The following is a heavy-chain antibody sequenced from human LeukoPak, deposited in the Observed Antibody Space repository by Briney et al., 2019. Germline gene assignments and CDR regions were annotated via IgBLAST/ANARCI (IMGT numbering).Heavy chain of an antibody. V-gene: IGHV4-31*03. D-gene: IGHD3-22*01. J-gene: IGHJ5*02. CDR2: IYYSGST. CDR1: GGSISSGGYS. Sequence: SETLSLTCTVSGGSISSGGYSWSWIRQHPGKGPEWIGYIYYSGSTYYNPSLKSRVTISVDTSKNQFSLKLSSVTAADTAVYYCAADYYDSSGYRRFDPWGQGTLVTVSS. CDR3: AADYYDSSGYRRFDP.